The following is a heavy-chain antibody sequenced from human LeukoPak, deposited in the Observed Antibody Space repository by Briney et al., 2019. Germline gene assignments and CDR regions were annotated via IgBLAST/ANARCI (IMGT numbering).Heavy chain of an antibody. Sequence: ASVKVSCKASGGTFSSYAISWVRQAPGQGLEWMGGIIPIFGTANYAQKFQGRVTITADESTSTAYMELSSLRSEDTAVYYCARVWEYQLLNSPYMDVWGKGTTVTVSS. D-gene: IGHD2-2*01. CDR1: GGTFSSYA. J-gene: IGHJ6*03. V-gene: IGHV1-69*13. CDR3: ARVWEYQLLNSPYMDV. CDR2: IIPIFGTA.